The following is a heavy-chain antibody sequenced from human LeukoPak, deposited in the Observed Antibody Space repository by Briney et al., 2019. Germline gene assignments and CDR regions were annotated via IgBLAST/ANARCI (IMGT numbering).Heavy chain of an antibody. CDR2: IDPSDSYT. D-gene: IGHD6-19*01. J-gene: IGHJ4*02. CDR3: ARHSAGIVVAGK. Sequence: GASLQISCKGSGYRFTSYWISWVRQMPGKGLEWMGRIDPSDSYTNYSPSFQGHVTISADKSISTVYLQWSSLKASDTAMYYCARHSAGIVVAGKWGQGTLVTVSS. CDR1: GYRFTSYW. V-gene: IGHV5-10-1*01.